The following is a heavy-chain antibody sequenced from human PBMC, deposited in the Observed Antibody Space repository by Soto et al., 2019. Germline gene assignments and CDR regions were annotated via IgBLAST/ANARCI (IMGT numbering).Heavy chain of an antibody. Sequence: ALVKVSCKGAGYGYSIYDIDWVRQANGQGLEWMGWMNPNTGNSGYAQKFQGRVTVTSDTSINTVYMELSSLRSEDTAVYYCARRAETNGWNGFGADKYYFDFWGQGTLVTLSS. J-gene: IGHJ4*02. CDR2: MNPNTGNS. D-gene: IGHD1-1*01. CDR3: ARRAETNGWNGFGADKYYFDF. CDR1: GYGYSIYD. V-gene: IGHV1-8*01.